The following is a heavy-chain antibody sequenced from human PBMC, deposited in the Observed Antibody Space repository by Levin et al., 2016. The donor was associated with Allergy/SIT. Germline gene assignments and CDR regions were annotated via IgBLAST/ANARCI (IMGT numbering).Heavy chain of an antibody. V-gene: IGHV1-8*01. CDR1: GYTFNTYD. CDR3: ARRDGSGSHGSRSFDY. Sequence: ASVKVSCKASGYTFNTYDINWVRQATGQGLEWMGWMNPNSGNTGYAQKFQGRVTMTRNTSISTAYMELSSLRSEDTAVYYCARRDGSGSHGSRSFDYWGQGNLVTVSS. J-gene: IGHJ4*02. D-gene: IGHD3-10*01. CDR2: MNPNSGNT.